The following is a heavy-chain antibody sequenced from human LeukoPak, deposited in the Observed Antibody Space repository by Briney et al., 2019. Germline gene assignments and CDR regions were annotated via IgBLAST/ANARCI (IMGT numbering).Heavy chain of an antibody. Sequence: GGSLRLSCAASGFTFSDHYMDWVRQAPGKGLEWVGRIRNKANSCTTEYAASVKGRFTISRDDSKNSLYLQMNSLKCEDTAVYYCAREWDSGIYYLRYFDYWGQGTLVTVSS. CDR2: IRNKANSCTT. CDR1: GFTFSDHY. J-gene: IGHJ4*02. V-gene: IGHV3-72*01. CDR3: AREWDSGIYYLRYFDY. D-gene: IGHD1-26*01.